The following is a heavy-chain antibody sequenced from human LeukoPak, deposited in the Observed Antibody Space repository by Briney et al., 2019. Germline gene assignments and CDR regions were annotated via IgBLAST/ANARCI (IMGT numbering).Heavy chain of an antibody. CDR2: ITSSGDDI. V-gene: IGHV3-11*01. CDR3: ASDIVATSGDF. D-gene: IGHD5-12*01. CDR1: GFSFSDYY. Sequence: GGSLRLSCAASGFSFSDYYMSWIRQAPGKGLEWVAYITSSGDDIYYADSVKGRFTISRDNAKNALFLQMNSLRAEDTATYYCASDIVATSGDFWGQGTLVSVSS. J-gene: IGHJ4*02.